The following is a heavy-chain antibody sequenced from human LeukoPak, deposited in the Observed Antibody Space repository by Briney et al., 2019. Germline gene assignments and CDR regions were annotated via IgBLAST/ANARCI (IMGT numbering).Heavy chain of an antibody. J-gene: IGHJ4*02. Sequence: GGSLRLSCAASGFTFSTCAMHWVRQAPDMGLEWLAMISFDGNNVNHADSVKGRFTISRDNSKNTLYLQMNSLRPEDTAVYYCAKGPAPRLGEFSYHALVDYWGQGTLVTVSS. CDR2: ISFDGNNV. V-gene: IGHV3-30-3*01. CDR3: AKGPAPRLGEFSYHALVDY. CDR1: GFTFSTCA. D-gene: IGHD3-16*02.